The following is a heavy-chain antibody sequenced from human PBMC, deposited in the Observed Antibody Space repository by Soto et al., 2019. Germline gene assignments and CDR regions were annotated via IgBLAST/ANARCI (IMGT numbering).Heavy chain of an antibody. CDR2: ITGNSARI. Sequence: LRLSCAASDSTIRRYAMSWVRQAPGKGLEWVSGITGNSARIYYADSVKGRFSISRDNSKNTLYLQMDTLRAEDTAVYYCAKNGDFDYDAFGVWGQGTVVTVSS. V-gene: IGHV3-23*01. J-gene: IGHJ3*01. CDR1: DSTIRRYA. CDR3: AKNGDFDYDAFGV. D-gene: IGHD3-16*01.